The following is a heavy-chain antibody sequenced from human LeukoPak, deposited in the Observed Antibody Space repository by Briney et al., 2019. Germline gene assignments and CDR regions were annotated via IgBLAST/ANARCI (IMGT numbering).Heavy chain of an antibody. CDR2: ISSSGRTI. D-gene: IGHD3-9*01. CDR3: AREASIYDILTGYEPVGDY. Sequence: PGGSLRLSCAASGFTFSDDYMSWIRQTPGKGLERISYISSSGRTIFYADSVKGRFTISRDNAKNSLYLQMNSLRAEDTAVYYCAREASIYDILTGYEPVGDYWGQGTLVTVSS. CDR1: GFTFSDDY. V-gene: IGHV3-11*04. J-gene: IGHJ4*02.